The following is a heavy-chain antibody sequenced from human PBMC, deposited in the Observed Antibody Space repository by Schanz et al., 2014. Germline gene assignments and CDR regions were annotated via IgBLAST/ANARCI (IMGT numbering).Heavy chain of an antibody. Sequence: EVQLVESGGGLGQPGGSLRLSCTASGFTFSDYCMSWVRQAPGKGLEWVSAISGSGGSTYYADSVKGRFTISRDNSKNTLYLQMNSLRAEDTAVYYCAKGRFGELSAFDIWGQGTMXTVSS. CDR2: ISGSGGST. CDR1: GFTFSDYC. V-gene: IGHV3-23*04. D-gene: IGHD3-10*01. J-gene: IGHJ3*02. CDR3: AKGRFGELSAFDI.